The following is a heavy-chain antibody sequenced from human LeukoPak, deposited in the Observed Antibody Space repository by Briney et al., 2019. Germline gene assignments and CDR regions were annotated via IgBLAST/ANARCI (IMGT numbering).Heavy chain of an antibody. J-gene: IGHJ6*03. CDR2: MSAYNGNT. CDR1: GYTFTSYG. V-gene: IGHV1-18*01. CDR3: ARDSIVLMVYAIVSGYYYMDV. D-gene: IGHD2-8*01. Sequence: ASVKVSCKASGYTFTSYGISWVRQAPGQGLEWMGWMSAYNGNTNYAQKLQGRVTMITDTSTSTAYMELRSLRSDDTAVYYCARDSIVLMVYAIVSGYYYMDVWGKGTTVTVSS.